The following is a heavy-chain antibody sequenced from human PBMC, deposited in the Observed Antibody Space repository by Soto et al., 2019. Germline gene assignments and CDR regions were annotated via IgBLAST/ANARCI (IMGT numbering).Heavy chain of an antibody. CDR2: ISYDGSNK. D-gene: IGHD2-2*01. CDR3: SKEIRYCSSTSCYYPPALDY. J-gene: IGHJ4*02. V-gene: IGHV3-30*18. CDR1: GFTFSSYG. Sequence: GGSLRLSCAASGFTFSSYGMHWVRQAPGKGLEWVAVISYDGSNKYYADSVKGRFTISRDNSKNTLYLQMNSLRAEDTAVYYCSKEIRYCSSTSCYYPPALDYWGQGTLVTVSS.